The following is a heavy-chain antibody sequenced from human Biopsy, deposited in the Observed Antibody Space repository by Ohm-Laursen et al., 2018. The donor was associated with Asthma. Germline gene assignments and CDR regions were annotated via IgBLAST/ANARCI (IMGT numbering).Heavy chain of an antibody. CDR2: ISFDGTNR. CDR1: GLSFSNYG. Sequence: SLRLSCAASGLSFSNYGMHWVRQAPGKGLDWVAVISFDGTNRNYTDSVKGRFTISRDNSRNTLHLEMNSLRAEDTAVYFCAKEVFPGWELRRGPDYWGQGTLVTVSA. D-gene: IGHD1-26*01. J-gene: IGHJ4*02. CDR3: AKEVFPGWELRRGPDY. V-gene: IGHV3-30*18.